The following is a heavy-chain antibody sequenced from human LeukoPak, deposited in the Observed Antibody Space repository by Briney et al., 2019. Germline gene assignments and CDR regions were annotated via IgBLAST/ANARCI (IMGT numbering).Heavy chain of an antibody. CDR1: GFTFSDYA. V-gene: IGHV3-23*01. CDR3: AKDRDGGTTTTAKEFND. D-gene: IGHD2/OR15-2a*01. Sequence: PGGSLRLSCAASGFTFSDYAMSWVRQAPGKWMEWVSGISGSGTNTYYEDSVKGRFTISRANSKNTLYLQMNTLRVEDTAVYYCAKDRDGGTTTTAKEFNDWGQGTLVTVSS. CDR2: ISGSGTNT. J-gene: IGHJ4*02.